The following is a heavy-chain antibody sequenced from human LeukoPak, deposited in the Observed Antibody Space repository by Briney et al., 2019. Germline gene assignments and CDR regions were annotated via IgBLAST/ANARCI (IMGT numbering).Heavy chain of an antibody. CDR3: ARRLSGSYYNYYYYMDV. CDR2: IYYGGST. J-gene: IGHJ6*03. Sequence: SETLSLTCTVSGASISSSDYYWGWVRQPPGKGLEWIGSIYYGGSTYYNPSLKSRVTISVDTSKNQFSLMVSSVTVADTGVYYCARRLSGSYYNYYYYMDVWGKGTTVTVSS. CDR1: GASISSSDYY. D-gene: IGHD1-26*01. V-gene: IGHV4-39*07.